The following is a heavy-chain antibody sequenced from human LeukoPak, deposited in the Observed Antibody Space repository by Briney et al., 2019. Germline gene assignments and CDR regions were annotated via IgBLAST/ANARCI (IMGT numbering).Heavy chain of an antibody. CDR3: ARSVEGYCSGGSCYSYYYYMDV. V-gene: IGHV4-59*01. CDR1: GGSISSYY. Sequence: ASETLSLTCTVSGGSISSYYWSWIRQPPGKGLEWIGYIYYSRSTNYNPSPKSRVTISVDTSKNQFSLKLSSVTAADTAVYYCARSVEGYCSGGSCYSYYYYMDVWGKGTTVTVSS. D-gene: IGHD2-15*01. J-gene: IGHJ6*03. CDR2: IYYSRST.